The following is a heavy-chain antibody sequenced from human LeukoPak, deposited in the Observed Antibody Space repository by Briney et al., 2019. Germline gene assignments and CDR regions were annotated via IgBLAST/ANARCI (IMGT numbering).Heavy chain of an antibody. CDR1: GFTFSAYA. D-gene: IGHD3-16*02. J-gene: IGHJ6*02. Sequence: GRSLRLSCAASGFTFSAYAKHWVRQAPGKGLEWVAVISYDGTNKYYADSVEGRFTISRDNSKNTLYLQMNSLRADDTAVCYCARDLSKMITFGGVIDPYGMVVWGQGTTVTVSS. CDR2: ISYDGTNK. CDR3: ARDLSKMITFGGVIDPYGMVV. V-gene: IGHV3-30-3*01.